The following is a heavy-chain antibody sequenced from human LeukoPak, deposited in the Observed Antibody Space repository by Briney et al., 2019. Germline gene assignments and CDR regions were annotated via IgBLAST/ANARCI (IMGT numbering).Heavy chain of an antibody. J-gene: IGHJ4*02. CDR2: INRSGST. CDR3: ARAPSMITFGGPTHSDY. D-gene: IGHD3-16*01. Sequence: SETLSLTCAVYGGSFSGYYWSWIRQPPGKGLEWIGEINRSGSTNYNPSLKSRVTISVDTSKNQFSLKLSSVTAADTAVYYCARAPSMITFGGPTHSDYWGQGTLVTVSS. V-gene: IGHV4-34*01. CDR1: GGSFSGYY.